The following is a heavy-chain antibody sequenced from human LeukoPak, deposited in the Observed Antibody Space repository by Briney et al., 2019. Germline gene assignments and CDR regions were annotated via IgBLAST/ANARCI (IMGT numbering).Heavy chain of an antibody. CDR3: ARISLPDILWSGYEGLDY. D-gene: IGHD3-3*01. CDR2: IWYDGSNK. V-gene: IGHV3-30*02. CDR1: GVIFSIYG. J-gene: IGHJ4*02. Sequence: GGSLRLSCAASGVIFSIYGMHGVRQAPGKALEWVAFIWYDGSNKYYADSVKGRFTSCRDNAKNTLYMQITSLRAEDTAVYSCARISLPDILWSGYEGLDYWGQGTLVTVSS.